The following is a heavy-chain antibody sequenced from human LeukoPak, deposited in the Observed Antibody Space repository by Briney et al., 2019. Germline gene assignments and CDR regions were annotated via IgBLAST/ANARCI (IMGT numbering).Heavy chain of an antibody. CDR1: GGSISSSSYY. CDR3: ARPTDDYGVSY. Sequence: SETLSLTCTVSGGSISSSSYYWGWLRQPPGKGLEWIGSIYYSGSTYYNPSLKSRVTISVDTSKNQFSLKLSSVTAADTAVYYCARPTDDYGVSYWGQGTLVTVSS. CDR2: IYYSGST. V-gene: IGHV4-39*01. J-gene: IGHJ4*02. D-gene: IGHD4-17*01.